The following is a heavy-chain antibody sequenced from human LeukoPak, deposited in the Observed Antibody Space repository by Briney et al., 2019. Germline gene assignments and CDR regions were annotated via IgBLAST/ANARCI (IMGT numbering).Heavy chain of an antibody. Sequence: PSETLSLTCTVSGGSISSNAYYWAWIRQPPGKGLEWIGSIYSSVSTYYNPSLKSRVTISVDTPKNQFSLRLSSVTAADTALYYCAYSGSYGHLGYWGQGIPVTVSS. V-gene: IGHV4-39*01. CDR2: IYSSVST. D-gene: IGHD1-26*01. J-gene: IGHJ4*02. CDR3: AYSGSYGHLGY. CDR1: GGSISSNAYY.